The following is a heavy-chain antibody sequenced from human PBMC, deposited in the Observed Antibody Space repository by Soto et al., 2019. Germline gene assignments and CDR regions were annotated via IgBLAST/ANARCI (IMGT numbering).Heavy chain of an antibody. D-gene: IGHD3-9*01. CDR1: GGSFSGYY. J-gene: IGHJ3*02. CDR3: ARGASWHYVILTGHPPGRAFDI. Sequence: PSETLSLTCAVYGGSFSGYYWSWIRQPPGKGLEWIGEINHSGSTNYNPSLKSRVTISVDTSKNQFSLKLSSVTAADTAVYYCARGASWHYVILTGHPPGRAFDIWGPGTMVTVSS. V-gene: IGHV4-34*01. CDR2: INHSGST.